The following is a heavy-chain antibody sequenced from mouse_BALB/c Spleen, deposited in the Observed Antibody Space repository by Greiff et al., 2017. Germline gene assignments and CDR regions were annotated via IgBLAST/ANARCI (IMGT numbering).Heavy chain of an antibody. CDR1: GYTFTSYV. CDR3: ATGGYDGGGHYYAMDY. Sequence: VQLQQSGPELVKPGASVKMSCKASGYTFTSYVMHWVKQKPGQGLEWIGYINPYNDGTKYNEKFKGKATLTSDKSSSTAYMELSSLTSEDSAVYYCATGGYDGGGHYYAMDYWGQGTSVTVSS. V-gene: IGHV1-14*01. J-gene: IGHJ4*01. CDR2: INPYNDGT. D-gene: IGHD2-2*01.